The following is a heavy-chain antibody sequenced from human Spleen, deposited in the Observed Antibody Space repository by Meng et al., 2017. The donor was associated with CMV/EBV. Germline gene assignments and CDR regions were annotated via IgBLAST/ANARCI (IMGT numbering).Heavy chain of an antibody. CDR2: ISYDGNKK. D-gene: IGHD2-2*01. V-gene: IGHV3-30*12. Sequence: GSGFDFKNYVMHWVRQAPGKGPEWVAFISYDGNKKLYPESVKGRITISRDNSKNTLFLQMHSPRSEDTAVYYCAREVCGAMNCYDDPWGQGTLVTVSS. J-gene: IGHJ5*02. CDR1: GFDFKNYV. CDR3: AREVCGAMNCYDDP.